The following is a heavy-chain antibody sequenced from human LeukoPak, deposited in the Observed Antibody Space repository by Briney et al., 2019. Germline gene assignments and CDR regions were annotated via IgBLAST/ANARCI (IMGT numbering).Heavy chain of an antibody. CDR2: ISSSGSTI. CDR1: GFTFSDYY. V-gene: IGHV3-11*01. D-gene: IGHD3-22*01. CDR3: ATLGADYYDSSGYIDY. Sequence: GGSLRLSCAASGFTFSDYYMSWIRQAPGKGLEWVSYISSSGSTIYYADSVKGRFTISRDNAKNSLYLQMNSLRAEDTAVYYCATLGADYYDSSGYIDYWGQGTLVTVSS. J-gene: IGHJ4*02.